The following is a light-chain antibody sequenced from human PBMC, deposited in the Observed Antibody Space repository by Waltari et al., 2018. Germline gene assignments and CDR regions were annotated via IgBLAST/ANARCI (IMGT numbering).Light chain of an antibody. J-gene: IGLJ3*02. V-gene: IGLV2-8*01. CDR2: EVG. Sequence: QSALTQPPSASGSPGQSVTISCTGTSSDVGGYNYVSWYQQHPGQAPKLMIYEVGERPSGVPDRFSGSKSGNTASLTVSGLQAEDEADYYCYSFAGSSKWVFGGGTKLTVL. CDR1: SSDVGGYNY. CDR3: YSFAGSSKWV.